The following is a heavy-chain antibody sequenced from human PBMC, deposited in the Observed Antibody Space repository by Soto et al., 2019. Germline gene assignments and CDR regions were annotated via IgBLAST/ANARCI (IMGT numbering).Heavy chain of an antibody. D-gene: IGHD6-6*01. CDR3: ARMRRIAAANWFDP. CDR2: IIPIFGTA. CDR1: GGTFSSYA. Sequence: QVQLVQSGAEVKKPGSSVKVSCKASGGTFSSYAISWVRQAPGQGLEWMGGIIPIFGTANYAQKFQGRVTLTADESTSTAYMERSRLGAADMDLYDSARMRRIAAANWFDPWGQGTLVTVSS. J-gene: IGHJ5*02. V-gene: IGHV1-69*01.